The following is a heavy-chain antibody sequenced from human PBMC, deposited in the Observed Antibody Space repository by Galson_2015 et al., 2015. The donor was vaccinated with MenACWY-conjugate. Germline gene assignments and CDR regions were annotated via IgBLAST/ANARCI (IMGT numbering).Heavy chain of an antibody. J-gene: IGHJ6*02. CDR1: GGTFSNYG. V-gene: IGHV1-69*13. CDR3: ARDRTRERDYYYYGMDV. CDR2: IIPMLGRA. Sequence: SVKVSCKASGGTFSNYGISWVRQAPVEGLEWMGGIIPMLGRANPAQKFQGRVTITADESTSTAYMELSSLTFEDTAVYYCARDRTRERDYYYYGMDVWGQGTTVTVSS.